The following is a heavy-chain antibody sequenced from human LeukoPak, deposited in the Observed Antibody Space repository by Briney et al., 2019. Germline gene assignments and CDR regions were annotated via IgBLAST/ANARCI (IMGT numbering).Heavy chain of an antibody. D-gene: IGHD4-17*01. J-gene: IGHJ4*02. CDR3: ARHDYGDLDY. V-gene: IGHV4-59*08. CDR2: IYYSGST. Sequence: SETLSLTCTVSGGSISSYYWSWIRQPPRKGLEWIGYIYYSGSTNYNPSLKSRVTISVDTSKNQFSLRLSSVTAADTAVYYCARHDYGDLDYWGQGTLVTVSS. CDR1: GGSISSYY.